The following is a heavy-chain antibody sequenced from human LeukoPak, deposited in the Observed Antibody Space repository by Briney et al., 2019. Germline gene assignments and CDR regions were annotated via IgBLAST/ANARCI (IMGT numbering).Heavy chain of an antibody. D-gene: IGHD3-9*01. J-gene: IGHJ5*02. CDR3: ARDLYYDILTGCYQYNWFDP. V-gene: IGHV4-4*07. Sequence: SETLSLTCTVSGGSISSYYWSWIRQPAGKGLEWIGRIYTSGSTNYNPSLKSRVTMSVDTSKNQFSLKLSSVTAADTAVYYCARDLYYDILTGCYQYNWFDPWGQGTLVTVSS. CDR2: IYTSGST. CDR1: GGSISSYY.